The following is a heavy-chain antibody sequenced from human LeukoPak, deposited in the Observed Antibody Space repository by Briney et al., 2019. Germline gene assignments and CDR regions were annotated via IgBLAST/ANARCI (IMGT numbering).Heavy chain of an antibody. V-gene: IGHV4-39*01. CDR1: GGSISSSSYY. J-gene: IGHJ5*02. CDR3: ARHWIRWPPLSPWFDP. D-gene: IGHD4-23*01. CDR2: IFYSGST. Sequence: SETLSLTCTVSGGSISSSSYYWGWIRQPPGKGLEWIGIIFYSGSTYYNPSLKSRFTISVDTSKNQFSLKLSSVTAADTAVYYCARHWIRWPPLSPWFDPWGQGTLVTVSS.